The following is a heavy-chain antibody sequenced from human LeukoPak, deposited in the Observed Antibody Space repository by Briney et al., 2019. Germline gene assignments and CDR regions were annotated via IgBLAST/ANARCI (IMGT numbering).Heavy chain of an antibody. CDR1: GGSISSYY. V-gene: IGHV4-59*08. Sequence: SETLSLTCTVSGGSISSYYWSWIRQPPGKGLEWIGYIYYSGSTNYNPSLKGRVTISVDTSKNQFSLKLTSVTAADTAVYYCARVGGPGYGDYFDYWGQGTLVTVSS. J-gene: IGHJ4*02. CDR3: ARVGGPGYGDYFDY. D-gene: IGHD4-17*01. CDR2: IYYSGST.